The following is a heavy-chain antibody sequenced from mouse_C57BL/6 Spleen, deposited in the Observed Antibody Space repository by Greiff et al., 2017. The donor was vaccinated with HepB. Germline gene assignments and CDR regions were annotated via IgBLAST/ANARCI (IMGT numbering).Heavy chain of an antibody. D-gene: IGHD2-3*01. CDR3: ARSSYDGYYWFAY. CDR2: IYPGSGST. Sequence: QVQLKQPGAELVKPGASVKMSCKASGYTFTSYWITWVKQRPGQGLEWIGDIYPGSGSTNYNEKFKSKATLTVDTSSSTAYMQLSSLTSEDSAVYYCARSSYDGYYWFAYWGQGTLVTVSA. V-gene: IGHV1-55*01. CDR1: GYTFTSYW. J-gene: IGHJ3*01.